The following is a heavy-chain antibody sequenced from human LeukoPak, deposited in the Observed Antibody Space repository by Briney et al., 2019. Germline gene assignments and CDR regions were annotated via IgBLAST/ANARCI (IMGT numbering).Heavy chain of an antibody. V-gene: IGHV1-46*01. CDR2: INCGGGSP. CDR1: GYTFTSYY. J-gene: IGHJ4*02. D-gene: IGHD3/OR15-3a*01. Sequence: ASVKVSCKASGYTFTSYYLHWVRQTPGQGLEWMGIINCGGGSPTYSQNFQGRVTVTKYTSTSTVYMELSSLTLDDTAVYYCARVPLDWAPFDYWGQGTPVTVSS. CDR3: ARVPLDWAPFDY.